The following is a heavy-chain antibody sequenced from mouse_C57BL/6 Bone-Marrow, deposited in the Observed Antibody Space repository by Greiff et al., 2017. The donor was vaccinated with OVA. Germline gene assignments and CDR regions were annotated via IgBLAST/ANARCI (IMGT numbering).Heavy chain of an antibody. J-gene: IGHJ4*01. CDR3: ARDGTAQATFYYAMDY. CDR1: GFTFSSYA. V-gene: IGHV5-4*01. CDR2: ISDGGSYT. D-gene: IGHD3-2*02. Sequence: EVHLVKSGGGLVKPGGSLKLSCAASGFTFSSYAMSWVRQTPEKRLEWVATISDGGSYTYYPDNVKGRFTISRDNAKNNLYLQMSHLKSEDTAMYYCARDGTAQATFYYAMDYWGQGTSVTVSS.